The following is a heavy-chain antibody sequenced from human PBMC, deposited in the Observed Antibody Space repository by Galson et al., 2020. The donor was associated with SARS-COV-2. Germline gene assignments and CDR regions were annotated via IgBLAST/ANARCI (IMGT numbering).Heavy chain of an antibody. J-gene: IGHJ6*03. CDR3: AKDWNRYDFWSGYLSRGEYYYYYYMDV. V-gene: IGHV3-30*18. CDR2: ISYDGSNK. CDR1: GFTFSSYG. Sequence: GGSLRLSCAASGFTFSSYGMHWVRQAPGKGLEWVAVISYDGSNKYYADSVKGRFTISRDNPKNTLYLQMNSLRAEDTAVYYCAKDWNRYDFWSGYLSRGEYYYYYYMDVWGKGTTVTVSS. D-gene: IGHD3-3*01.